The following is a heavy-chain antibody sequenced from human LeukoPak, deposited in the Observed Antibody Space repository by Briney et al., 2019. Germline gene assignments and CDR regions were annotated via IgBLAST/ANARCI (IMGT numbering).Heavy chain of an antibody. D-gene: IGHD3-9*01. Sequence: GGSLRLSCAASGFTVSSNYMSWVRQAPGKGLEWVSVIYSGGSTYYADSVKGRFTISRDNSKNTLYLQMNSLRAEATAVSYCPSSILTGYSYFDYWGPGTLVTVSS. CDR3: PSSILTGYSYFDY. J-gene: IGHJ4*02. CDR1: GFTVSSNY. CDR2: IYSGGST. V-gene: IGHV3-53*01.